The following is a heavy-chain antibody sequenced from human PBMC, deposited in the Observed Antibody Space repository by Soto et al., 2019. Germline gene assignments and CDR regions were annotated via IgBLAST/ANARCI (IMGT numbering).Heavy chain of an antibody. J-gene: IGHJ3*02. CDR2: IYYSGST. V-gene: IGHV4-39*01. D-gene: IGHD2-15*01. Sequence: SETLSLTCTVSGGSISSSSYYWGWIRQPPGKGLEWIGSIYYSGSTYYNPSLKSRVTISVDTSKNQFSLKLSSVTAADTAVYYCASPFSLREAATYAFDIWGQGTMVTVSS. CDR3: ASPFSLREAATYAFDI. CDR1: GGSISSSSYY.